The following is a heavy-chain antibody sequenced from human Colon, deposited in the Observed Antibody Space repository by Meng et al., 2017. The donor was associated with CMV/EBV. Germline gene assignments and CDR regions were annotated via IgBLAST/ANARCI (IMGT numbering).Heavy chain of an antibody. Sequence: GGSLRLSCAASGFMFRSYGMNWVRQAPGKGLEWVAFMRYDGTKKQYSDSVRGRFTISRDNSRSILFLQMNSLRIEDTAVYYCAKAGEYQLLLEGNWFDPWGQGTLVTVSS. J-gene: IGHJ5*02. D-gene: IGHD2-2*01. CDR2: MRYDGTKK. V-gene: IGHV3-30*02. CDR3: AKAGEYQLLLEGNWFDP. CDR1: GFMFRSYG.